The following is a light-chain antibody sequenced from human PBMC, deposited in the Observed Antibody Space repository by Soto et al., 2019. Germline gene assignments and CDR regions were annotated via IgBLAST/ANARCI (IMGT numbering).Light chain of an antibody. J-gene: IGKJ4*01. CDR3: QQRSNWPLT. V-gene: IGKV3-11*01. Sequence: EIVLTQSPATLSLSPGERATLSCRASQSVSRYLAWYQKKPGQAPRILIYDASNRAPGIPVRFSGSGSGTDFNLTISRLETEDFAVYYCQQRSNWPLTFGGGTKVDIK. CDR1: QSVSRY. CDR2: DAS.